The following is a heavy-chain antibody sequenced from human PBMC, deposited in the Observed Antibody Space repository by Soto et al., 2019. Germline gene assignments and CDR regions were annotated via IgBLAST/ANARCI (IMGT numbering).Heavy chain of an antibody. CDR2: ISSSSSYI. J-gene: IGHJ4*02. V-gene: IGHV3-21*01. Sequence: EVPLVESGGGLVKPGGSLRLSCAASGFTFSSYSMNWVRQAPGKGLEGVSSISSSSSYIYYADSVKGRFTISRDNAKNSLYLQMNSLRAEDTAVYYCARDQPGYSYGYGLGYWGQGTLVTVSS. D-gene: IGHD5-18*01. CDR1: GFTFSSYS. CDR3: ARDQPGYSYGYGLGY.